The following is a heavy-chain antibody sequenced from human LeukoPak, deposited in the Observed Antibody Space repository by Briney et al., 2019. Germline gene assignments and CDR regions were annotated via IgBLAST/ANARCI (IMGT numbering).Heavy chain of an antibody. CDR1: GGSFSGYY. Sequence: PSETLSLACAVYGGSFSGYYWSWIRQPPGKGLEWIGEINHSGSTNYNPSLKSRVTISVDTSKNQFSLKLSSVTAADTAVYYCARGGVVGATLTDYFDYWGQGTLVTVSS. D-gene: IGHD1-26*01. CDR3: ARGGVVGATLTDYFDY. CDR2: INHSGST. J-gene: IGHJ4*02. V-gene: IGHV4-34*01.